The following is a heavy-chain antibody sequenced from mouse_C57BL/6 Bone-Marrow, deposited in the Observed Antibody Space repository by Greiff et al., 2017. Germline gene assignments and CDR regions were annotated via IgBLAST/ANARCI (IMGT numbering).Heavy chain of an antibody. CDR1: GFTFSDYY. CDR3: ASPGWFAY. CDR2: ISNGGGST. J-gene: IGHJ3*01. V-gene: IGHV5-12*01. Sequence: DVKLVESGGGLVQPGGSLKLSCAASGFTFSDYYMYWVRQTPEKRLEWVAYISNGGGSTYYPDTVKGRFTISRDNAKNTLYLQMSRLKSEDTAMYYCASPGWFAYWGQGTLVTVSA.